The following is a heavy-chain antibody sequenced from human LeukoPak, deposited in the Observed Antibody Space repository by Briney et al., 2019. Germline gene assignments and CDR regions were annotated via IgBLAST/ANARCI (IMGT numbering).Heavy chain of an antibody. CDR2: ISRSGTTI. Sequence: PGGSLRLSCAASGFTFRYYYVSCIRQAPGKGREGCAYISRSGTTIYYADSVKSRFTISRDNAKNSLYVQMNSLRADDTAVYYCARGDYYDTSGPDAFDIWGQGTMVTVPS. V-gene: IGHV3-11*01. J-gene: IGHJ3*02. CDR1: GFTFRYYY. D-gene: IGHD3-22*01. CDR3: ARGDYYDTSGPDAFDI.